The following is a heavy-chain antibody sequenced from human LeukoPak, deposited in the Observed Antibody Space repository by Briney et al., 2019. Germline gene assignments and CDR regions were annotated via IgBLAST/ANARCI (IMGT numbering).Heavy chain of an antibody. CDR2: INHSGST. CDR1: GGSFSGYY. Sequence: SETLSLTCAVYGGSFSGYYWSWIRQPPGKGLEWIGEINHSGSTNYNPSLKSRVTISVDTSKNQFSLKLSSVTAADTAVYYCARVGLQLWTFDYWGQGTLVTVSS. J-gene: IGHJ4*02. V-gene: IGHV4-34*01. D-gene: IGHD5-18*01. CDR3: ARVGLQLWTFDY.